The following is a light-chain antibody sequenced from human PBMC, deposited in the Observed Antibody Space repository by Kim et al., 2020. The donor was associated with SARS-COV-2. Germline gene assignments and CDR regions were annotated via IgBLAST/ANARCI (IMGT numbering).Light chain of an antibody. Sequence: GQKVTVSCFGSSSNIGKNYVSWYQQFPATAPKLLIYDNEERPSGIPERFSGSKSGTSATLGITGLQTGDEADYYCGTWDSNLSSWVFGGGTQLTVL. CDR1: SSNIGKNY. CDR3: GTWDSNLSSWV. J-gene: IGLJ3*02. V-gene: IGLV1-51*01. CDR2: DNE.